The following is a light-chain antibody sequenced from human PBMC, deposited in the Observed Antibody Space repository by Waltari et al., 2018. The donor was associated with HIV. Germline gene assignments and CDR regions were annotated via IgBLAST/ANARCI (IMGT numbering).Light chain of an antibody. CDR1: NSDIGVNT. CDR3: SAWDDTVHVV. J-gene: IGLJ3*02. Sequence: QSVLTQPPSVSGLPGQKVTISCSGSNSDIGVNTLNWYQQFPGRAPKLVAYRSHQRPPGVPDRFSGSKSGPSASRAINGVQSEDEATYFCSAWDDTVHVVFGGGTKLTVL. V-gene: IGLV1-44*01. CDR2: RSH.